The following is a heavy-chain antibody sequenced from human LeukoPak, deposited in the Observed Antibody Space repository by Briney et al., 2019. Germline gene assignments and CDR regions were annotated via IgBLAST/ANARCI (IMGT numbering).Heavy chain of an antibody. V-gene: IGHV4-39*01. J-gene: IGHJ5*02. CDR3: AITVEQPRKNWFDP. Sequence: SETLSLTCTVSGGSISSSSYYWGWIRQPPGKGLEWIGSIYYSGNTYYDPSLKSRVTISVDTSKNQFSLKLSSVTAADTAVYYCAITVEQPRKNWFDPWGQATLVTVSS. D-gene: IGHD1/OR15-1a*01. CDR2: IYYSGNT. CDR1: GGSISSSSYY.